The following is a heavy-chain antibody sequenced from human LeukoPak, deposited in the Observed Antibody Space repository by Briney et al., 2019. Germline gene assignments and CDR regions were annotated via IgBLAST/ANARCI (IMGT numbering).Heavy chain of an antibody. Sequence: SETLSLTCTVSGGSISSYYWSWIRQPPGKGLEWIGYIYYSGSTNYNPSLKSRVTISVDTSKNQFSLKLSSVTAADTAVYYCAGAELYQDYSYGMTFWAKGPRSPSP. J-gene: IGHJ6*02. CDR3: AGAELYQDYSYGMT. CDR1: GGSISSYY. V-gene: IGHV4-59*01. CDR2: IYYSGST. D-gene: IGHD2-8*01.